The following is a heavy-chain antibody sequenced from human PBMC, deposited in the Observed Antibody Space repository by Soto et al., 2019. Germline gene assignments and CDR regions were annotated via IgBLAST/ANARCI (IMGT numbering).Heavy chain of an antibody. J-gene: IGHJ3*02. D-gene: IGHD3-22*01. CDR1: GFTFSSYA. Sequence: EVQLLESGGGLVQPGGSMRLSCAASGFTFSSYAMSWVRQAPGKGLAWVSAISGSGGSTYYADSVKGRFTISRDNSKNTLYLQMNSLRAEDTALYYCAKPSGYYHDSFDIWGQGTMVTVSS. V-gene: IGHV3-23*01. CDR3: AKPSGYYHDSFDI. CDR2: ISGSGGST.